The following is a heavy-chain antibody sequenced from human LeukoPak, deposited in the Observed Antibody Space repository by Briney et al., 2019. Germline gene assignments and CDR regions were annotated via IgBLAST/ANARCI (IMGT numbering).Heavy chain of an antibody. CDR2: ISSSSRTI. CDR3: ARAPVTSCRGAYCYPFDY. V-gene: IGHV3-48*01. D-gene: IGHD2-21*01. Sequence: GGSLRLSCAASGFTFSSYRMNWVRQAPGKGLEWVSYISSSSRTIYYADSVKGRFTISRDNAKNSLYLQMNSLRAEDTAVYYCARAPVTSCRGAYCYPFDYWGQGTLVTVSS. J-gene: IGHJ4*02. CDR1: GFTFSSYR.